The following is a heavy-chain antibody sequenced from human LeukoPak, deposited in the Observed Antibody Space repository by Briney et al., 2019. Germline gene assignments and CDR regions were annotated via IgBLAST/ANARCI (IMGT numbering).Heavy chain of an antibody. D-gene: IGHD3-10*01. CDR2: INHSGST. Sequence: PSETLSLTCAVYGGSFSGYYWSWIRQPPGKGLEWIGEINHSGSTNYNPSLKSRVTISVDTSKNQFSLKLSSVTAADTAVYYCAGAPMAIDYWGQGTLVTVSS. J-gene: IGHJ4*02. CDR3: AGAPMAIDY. CDR1: GGSFSGYY. V-gene: IGHV4-34*01.